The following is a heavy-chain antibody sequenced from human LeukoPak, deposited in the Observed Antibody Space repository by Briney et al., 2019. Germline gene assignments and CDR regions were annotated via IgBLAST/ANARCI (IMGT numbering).Heavy chain of an antibody. Sequence: SETLSLTCTVSGGSISSGPYYWSWIRQPAGKGLEWIGRIYTSGSTNYNPSLKSRDTITVDTSKNQFSLKLSSVTAADTAVYYCARDTTVHFDYWGQGTLVTVSS. CDR2: IYTSGST. CDR3: ARDTTVHFDY. V-gene: IGHV4-61*02. J-gene: IGHJ4*02. CDR1: GGSISSGPYY. D-gene: IGHD4-17*01.